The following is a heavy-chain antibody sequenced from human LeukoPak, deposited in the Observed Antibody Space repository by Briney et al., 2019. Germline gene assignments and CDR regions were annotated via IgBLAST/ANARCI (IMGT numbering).Heavy chain of an antibody. CDR1: GYSFTSYW. D-gene: IGHD3-9*01. J-gene: IGHJ6*03. CDR2: IYPGDSDT. V-gene: IGHV5-51*01. CDR3: ARHQGGYYDIFPGYYMDV. Sequence: GESLKISCKGSGYSFTSYWIGWVRQMPGKGLEWMGIIYPGDSDTRYSPSFQGQVTISADKSISTAYLQWSSLKASDTAMYYCARHQGGYYDIFPGYYMDVWGKGTTVTISS.